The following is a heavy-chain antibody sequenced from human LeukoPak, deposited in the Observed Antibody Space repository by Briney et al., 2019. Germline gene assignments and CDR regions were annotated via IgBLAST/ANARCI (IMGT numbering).Heavy chain of an antibody. V-gene: IGHV5-51*01. CDR1: GYSFSSYC. CDR3: ARRAFGALLPHQDAFDN. Sequence: GESLKTSWKGSGYSFSSYCIGWVRQMPGKGLEWMGIIYPGDPDTRYSPSFQGQVTISADKSISTAYRQWSSLRASDTAMYYCARRAFGALLPHQDAFDNWGQGTMVTVSS. D-gene: IGHD3-10*01. CDR2: IYPGDPDT. J-gene: IGHJ3*02.